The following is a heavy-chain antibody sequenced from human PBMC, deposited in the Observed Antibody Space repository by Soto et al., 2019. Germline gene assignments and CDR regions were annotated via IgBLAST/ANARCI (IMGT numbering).Heavy chain of an antibody. V-gene: IGHV3-33*01. D-gene: IGHD3-10*01. J-gene: IGHJ6*02. CDR3: GGPKSYYGSGSYYAMAV. Sequence: LGLSCAPSGFTFRSYGMHWVRQAPGKGLEWVAVIWYDGSNKYYADSVKGRFTISRDNSKNTLYVQMNSLRAEDTAVYYCGGPKSYYGSGSYYAMAVWGQGPT. CDR2: IWYDGSNK. CDR1: GFTFRSYG.